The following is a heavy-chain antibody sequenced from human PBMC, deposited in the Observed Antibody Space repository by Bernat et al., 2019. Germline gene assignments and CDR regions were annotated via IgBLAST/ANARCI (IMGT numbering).Heavy chain of an antibody. CDR2: IYYSGST. Sequence: QLQLQESGPGLVKPSETLSLTCTVSGGSISSSSYYWGWIRQPPGKGLEWIGSIYYSGSTYYNPSLKIRVTISVDTSKNQFSLKLSSVTAADTAVYYCARQVGSVSYVTWAWGLVDYWGQGTLVTVSS. D-gene: IGHD3-10*01. J-gene: IGHJ4*02. CDR1: GGSISSSSYY. V-gene: IGHV4-39*01. CDR3: ARQVGSVSYVTWAWGLVDY.